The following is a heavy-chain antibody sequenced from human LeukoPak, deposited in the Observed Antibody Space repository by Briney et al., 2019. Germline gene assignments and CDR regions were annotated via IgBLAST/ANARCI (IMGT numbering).Heavy chain of an antibody. Sequence: SETLSLTCAVYGGSFRGYYWSWIRQPPGKALEWIGEINHSGSTYYNPSLNSRVTISIDTSKNQFSLRLSSVTAADTAVYYCARQMNTVTADYWGQGTLVTVSS. D-gene: IGHD4-17*01. J-gene: IGHJ4*02. CDR3: ARQMNTVTADY. V-gene: IGHV4-34*01. CDR1: GGSFRGYY. CDR2: INHSGST.